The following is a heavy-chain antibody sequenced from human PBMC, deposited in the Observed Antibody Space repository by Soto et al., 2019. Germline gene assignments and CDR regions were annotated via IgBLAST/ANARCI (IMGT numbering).Heavy chain of an antibody. J-gene: IGHJ4*02. CDR2: TYYRSNWRH. CDR3: ARGVAGSGFDL. D-gene: IGHD6-19*01. Sequence: QVHLQQSGPGLVKPSQTLSLTCAISGDSVSSNTAAWNWIRSSPSRGLEWLGRTYYRSNWRHDYAVSVKSRITVIPATSQNHFSLQLNSVTPDDTAVYYCARGVAGSGFDLWGQGTLVTVSS. V-gene: IGHV6-1*01. CDR1: GDSVSSNTAA.